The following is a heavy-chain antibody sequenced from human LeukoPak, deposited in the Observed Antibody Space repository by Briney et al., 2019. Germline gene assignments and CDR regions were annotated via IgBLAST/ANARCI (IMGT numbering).Heavy chain of an antibody. D-gene: IGHD1-26*01. Sequence: PSETLSLTCGAYGGPFRGHYWSWIRQPPGKGLEWIGEVDHNGRINYNSSLESRLTISIDKSENQFSLKLKSVTAADTAVYYCASTSATFAPYYYYYHYMDVWGEGTTVTVSS. V-gene: IGHV4-34*01. CDR3: ASTSATFAPYYYYYHYMDV. CDR2: VDHNGRI. J-gene: IGHJ6*03. CDR1: GGPFRGHY.